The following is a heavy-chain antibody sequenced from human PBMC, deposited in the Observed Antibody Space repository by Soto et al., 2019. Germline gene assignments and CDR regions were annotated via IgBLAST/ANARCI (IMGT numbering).Heavy chain of an antibody. CDR3: TKDQKTFLRLFDY. D-gene: IGHD3-16*01. V-gene: IGHV3-23*01. J-gene: IGHJ4*02. Sequence: GGSLRLSCVVSGLTFSNYAMNWVRQAPGKGLEWVSVLSASGDEAYYADSVKGRFTISSDNSRNKLYLQMNSLRAEDTAIYYCTKDQKTFLRLFDYWGQGTLVTVSS. CDR1: GLTFSNYA. CDR2: LSASGDEA.